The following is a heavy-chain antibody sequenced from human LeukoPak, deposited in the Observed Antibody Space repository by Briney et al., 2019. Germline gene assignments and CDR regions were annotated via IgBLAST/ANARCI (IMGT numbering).Heavy chain of an antibody. Sequence: GGSLRLSCAASGSTVSSTYMSWVRQAPGKGLEWVSVIHSGGSTYYADSVKGRFTISRDNLKNTLYLQMNSLRAEDTAVYYCARDRGYSNPFDYWGQGTLVTVSS. D-gene: IGHD4-11*01. CDR1: GSTVSSTY. V-gene: IGHV3-66*01. CDR3: ARDRGYSNPFDY. CDR2: IHSGGST. J-gene: IGHJ4*02.